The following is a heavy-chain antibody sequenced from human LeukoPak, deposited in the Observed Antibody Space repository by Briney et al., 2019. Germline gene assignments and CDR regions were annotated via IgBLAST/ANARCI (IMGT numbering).Heavy chain of an antibody. D-gene: IGHD6-13*01. V-gene: IGHV1-3*01. CDR3: ARASPPRSSWYEESLGYFEY. CDR1: GYTFINFA. J-gene: IGHJ4*02. Sequence: ASVKVSCKASGYTFINFAINWGRQAPGQRPEWMGWINAGNGNTKYSQKFQGRVTMTRDTSTNTVYMELSRLRSEDTAVYYCARASPPRSSWYEESLGYFEYWGQGTLVTVSS. CDR2: INAGNGNT.